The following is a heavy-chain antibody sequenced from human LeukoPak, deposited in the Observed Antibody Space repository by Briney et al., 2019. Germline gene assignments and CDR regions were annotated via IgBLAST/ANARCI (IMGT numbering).Heavy chain of an antibody. CDR1: GFTFSSYA. Sequence: PGGSLRLSCAASGFTFSSYAMSWVRQAPGKGLEWVAVISYDGSNKYYADSVKGRFTISRDNSKNTLYLQMNSLRAEDTAVYYCAKDARSRSSTGTEYFQHWGQGTLVTVSS. CDR3: AKDARSRSSTGTEYFQH. CDR2: ISYDGSNK. V-gene: IGHV3-30*18. J-gene: IGHJ1*01. D-gene: IGHD6-13*01.